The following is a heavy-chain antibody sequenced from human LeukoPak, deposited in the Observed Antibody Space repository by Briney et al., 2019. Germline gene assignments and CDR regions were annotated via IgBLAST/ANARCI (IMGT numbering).Heavy chain of an antibody. CDR3: ARVPPSAHQMLSSDY. D-gene: IGHD2-2*01. CDR1: GFTFSNYN. CDR2: ISTRSTYI. Sequence: PGGSLRLSCAASGFTFSNYNMNWVRQAPGKGLEWVSCISTRSTYIYYADSVKGRFTISRDNAKNSLYLQMNSLRADDTAVYYCARVPPSAHQMLSSDYWGQGTQVTVSS. J-gene: IGHJ4*02. V-gene: IGHV3-21*04.